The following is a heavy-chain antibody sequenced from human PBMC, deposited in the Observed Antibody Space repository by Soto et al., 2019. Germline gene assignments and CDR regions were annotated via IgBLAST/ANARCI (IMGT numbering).Heavy chain of an antibody. J-gene: IGHJ3*02. Sequence: QVQLMQSGAAVKKPGASVKVSCKASGYTFTHYAMHWVRQAPGQRLEWMGWINAGNGNTKYSPKFQDRVTITRDTSASTAYMELSSLRSDDTAVYYCAKYYTSGWYGDDVLDIWGQGTMVTVSS. D-gene: IGHD6-19*01. CDR3: AKYYTSGWYGDDVLDI. V-gene: IGHV1-3*01. CDR1: GYTFTHYA. CDR2: INAGNGNT.